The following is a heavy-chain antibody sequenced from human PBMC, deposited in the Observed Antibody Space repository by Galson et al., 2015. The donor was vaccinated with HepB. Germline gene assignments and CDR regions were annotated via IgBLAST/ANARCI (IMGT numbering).Heavy chain of an antibody. CDR3: ARRGGSRLTATFDL. V-gene: IGHV4-34*01. J-gene: IGHJ4*02. D-gene: IGHD2-15*01. CDR2: INHIGGT. CDR1: GGSFSGLY. Sequence: SETLSLTCAVSGGSFSGLYWTWIRQSPDKGLEWIGEINHIGGTNYNQSLKSRATLTVDTSRKQFSLKLKSLNAADTAVYYCARRGGSRLTATFDLWGQGVVVTVSS.